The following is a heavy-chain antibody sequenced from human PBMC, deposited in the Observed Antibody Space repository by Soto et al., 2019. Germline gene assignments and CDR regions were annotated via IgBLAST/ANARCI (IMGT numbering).Heavy chain of an antibody. Sequence: EVQLLESGGGLVQPGGSLRLSCAASGFTFSSYAMSWVRQAPGKGLEWVSAISGSGGSTYYADSVKGRFTISRDNSKNTLYLQMNSLRAEDTAVYYCAKVMVTRGYIVVAAVDYWGQGTLVTVSS. CDR2: ISGSGGST. V-gene: IGHV3-23*01. J-gene: IGHJ4*02. CDR3: AKVMVTRGYIVVAAVDY. D-gene: IGHD2-2*01. CDR1: GFTFSSYA.